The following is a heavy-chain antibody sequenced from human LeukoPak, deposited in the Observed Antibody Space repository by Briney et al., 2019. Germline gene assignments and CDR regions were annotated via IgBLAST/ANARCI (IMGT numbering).Heavy chain of an antibody. CDR1: GYTFTSYD. D-gene: IGHD2-8*01. J-gene: IGHJ5*02. V-gene: IGHV1-8*01. Sequence: ASVKVSCKASGYTFTSYDINWVRQATGQGLEWMGWMNPNSGDTGYAQKFQGRVTMTRNTSISTAYMELSSLRSEDTAVYYCARGWYNGGGFDPWGQGTLVTVSS. CDR2: MNPNSGDT. CDR3: ARGWYNGGGFDP.